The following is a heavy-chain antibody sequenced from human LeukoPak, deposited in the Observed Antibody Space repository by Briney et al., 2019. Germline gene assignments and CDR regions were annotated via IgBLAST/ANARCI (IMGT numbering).Heavy chain of an antibody. CDR1: GYTFTSYY. CDR3: ARVGSPPYYYDSRNYYGMGV. Sequence: ASVKVSCKASGYTFTSYYMHWVRQAPGQGLEWMGIINPSGGSTSYAQKFQGRVTMTRDTSTSTVYMELSSLRSEDTAVYYCARVGSPPYYYDSRNYYGMGVWGQGTTVTVSS. V-gene: IGHV1-46*01. CDR2: INPSGGST. D-gene: IGHD3-22*01. J-gene: IGHJ6*02.